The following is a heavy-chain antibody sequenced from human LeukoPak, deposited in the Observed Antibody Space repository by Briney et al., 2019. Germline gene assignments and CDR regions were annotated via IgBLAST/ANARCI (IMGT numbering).Heavy chain of an antibody. CDR3: ARDRSPDFWSGYYRDAFDI. J-gene: IGHJ3*02. CDR2: ISVYNGNT. CDR1: GYTSTSYG. D-gene: IGHD3-3*01. Sequence: ASVKVSCKASGYTSTSYGISWVRQAPGQGLEWMGWISVYNGNTNYAQKLQGRVTMTTDTSTSTAYMELRSLRSDDTAVYYCARDRSPDFWSGYYRDAFDIWGQGTMVTVSS. V-gene: IGHV1-18*01.